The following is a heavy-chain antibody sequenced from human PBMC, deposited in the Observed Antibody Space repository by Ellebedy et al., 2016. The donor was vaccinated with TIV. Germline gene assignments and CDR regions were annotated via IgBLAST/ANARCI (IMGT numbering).Heavy chain of an antibody. J-gene: IGHJ6*02. CDR3: AKDNHGVMCMDV. CDR1: GGSIRSDNYF. CDR2: IYYSGST. D-gene: IGHD3-16*01. Sequence: MPSETLSLTCTVFGGSIRSDNYFWSWIRQPPGKGPAWIGYIYYSGSTYYNPSLKRRVTISVDPSKTQFSLKLSSVTAADTAVYYCAKDNHGVMCMDVWGQGTTVTVSS. V-gene: IGHV4-30-4*01.